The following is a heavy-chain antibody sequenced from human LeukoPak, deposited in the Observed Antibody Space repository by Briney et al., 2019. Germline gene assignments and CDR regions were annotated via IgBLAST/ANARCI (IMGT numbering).Heavy chain of an antibody. Sequence: GGSLRLSSAASGFTFSSYAMSWVRQAPGKGLEWVSAISGSGGSTYYADSVKGRFTISRDNPKNTLYLQMNSLRAEDTAVYYCAKDPTMIVVVTWGQGTLVTVSS. CDR1: GFTFSSYA. V-gene: IGHV3-23*01. CDR3: AKDPTMIVVVT. CDR2: ISGSGGST. J-gene: IGHJ4*02. D-gene: IGHD3-22*01.